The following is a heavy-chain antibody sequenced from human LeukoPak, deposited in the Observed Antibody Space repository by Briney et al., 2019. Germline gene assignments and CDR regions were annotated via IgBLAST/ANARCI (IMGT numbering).Heavy chain of an antibody. CDR1: GGSFSTYY. CDR3: ARGEPGGRDY. CDR2: INHSGIT. Sequence: SETLSLTCAVYGGSFSTYYWNWIRQPPGKGLEWIGEINHSGITNCNPSLKSRVIISVDTSKKQSSLRLTSVTAADTAVYYCARGEPGGRDYWGQGTLVTVSS. V-gene: IGHV4-34*01. D-gene: IGHD3-10*01. J-gene: IGHJ4*02.